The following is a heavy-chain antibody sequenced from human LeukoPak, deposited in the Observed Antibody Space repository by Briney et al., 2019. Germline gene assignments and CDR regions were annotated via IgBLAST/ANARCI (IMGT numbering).Heavy chain of an antibody. J-gene: IGHJ4*02. V-gene: IGHV3-21*01. CDR2: IGSRSSYI. CDR1: GFTLSNFI. CDR3: AIVGNDPDY. D-gene: IGHD2-21*01. Sequence: GGSLRLSCAASGFTLSNFIMNWVRQAPGKGLEWVSSIGSRSSYIYYADSVKGRFTISRDNAKNSLYLQMNSLRAEDTAVYYCAIVGNDPDYWGQGTLVTVSS.